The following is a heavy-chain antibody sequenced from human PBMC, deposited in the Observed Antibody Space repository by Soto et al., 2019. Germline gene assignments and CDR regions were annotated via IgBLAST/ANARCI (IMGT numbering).Heavy chain of an antibody. J-gene: IGHJ5*02. CDR2: ISNDGSNK. CDR3: ARQAHIPISGVVVPGDWVDP. Sequence: QVQLVESGGGVVQPGRSLRLSCAASGFIFRTYAVHWVRQAPGKGLEWVAFISNDGSNKYYADSVKGRCTISRDNSKNNLDLQMSILRREDTAVYYWARQAHIPISGVVVPGDWVDPGGQGTLVTVSS. D-gene: IGHD3-3*01. CDR1: GFIFRTYA. V-gene: IGHV3-30-3*01.